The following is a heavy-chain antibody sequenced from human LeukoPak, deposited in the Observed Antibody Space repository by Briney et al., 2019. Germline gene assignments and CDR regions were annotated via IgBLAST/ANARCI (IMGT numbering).Heavy chain of an antibody. CDR1: GYTFTGYY. Sequence: ASVKVSCKASGYTFTGYYMHWVRQAPGQGLEWMGWINPNSGGTNYAQKFQGRVTMTRDTSISTAYMELSRLRSDDTAVYYCARVYCSSTSCSYFDYWGQGTTVTVSS. CDR3: ARVYCSSTSCSYFDY. J-gene: IGHJ4*03. V-gene: IGHV1-2*02. D-gene: IGHD2-2*01. CDR2: INPNSGGT.